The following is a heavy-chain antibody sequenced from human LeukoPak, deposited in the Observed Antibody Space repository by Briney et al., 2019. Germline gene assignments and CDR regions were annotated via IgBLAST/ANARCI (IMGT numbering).Heavy chain of an antibody. D-gene: IGHD3-16*01. CDR2: INHNGNVN. CDR1: GFIFRSDS. Sequence: GGSLRLSCAASGFIFRSDSMNWARQAPGKGLEWVASINHNGNVNYYVDSVKGRFTISRDNAKNSLYLQMSNLRAEDAAVYFCARGGGLDVWGQGATVTVSS. J-gene: IGHJ6*02. V-gene: IGHV3-7*03. CDR3: ARGGGLDV.